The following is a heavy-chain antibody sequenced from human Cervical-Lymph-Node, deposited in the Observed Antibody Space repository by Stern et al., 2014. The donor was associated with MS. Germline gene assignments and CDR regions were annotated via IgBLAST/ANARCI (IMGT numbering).Heavy chain of an antibody. CDR1: GYTFTDYY. CDR2: LNPKSGCS. J-gene: IGHJ6*02. D-gene: IGHD1-1*01. V-gene: IGHV1-2*06. CDR3: ARWKTKGVDRNHYGLDV. Sequence: QDQLVQSGAEVRKPGASVKVSCKASGYTFTDYYIHWVRQAPGQGLEWMGRLNPKSGCSNNAQHFQGRVTMTSDTSISAAFMELIGLRSDDTAVYFCARWKTKGVDRNHYGLDVWGQGTTVTVSS.